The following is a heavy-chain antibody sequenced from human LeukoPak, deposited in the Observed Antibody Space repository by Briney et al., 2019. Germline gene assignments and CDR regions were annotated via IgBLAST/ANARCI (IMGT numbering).Heavy chain of an antibody. CDR2: IIPIFGIA. Sequence: SVKVSCKASGGTFSSYAISWVRQAPGQGLEWMGGIIPIFGIANYAQKFQGRVTITADESTSTAYMELSSLRSEDTAVYYCARSHIVVVTAILHYYYGMDVWGQGTTVTVSS. J-gene: IGHJ6*02. CDR1: GGTFSSYA. V-gene: IGHV1-69*13. CDR3: ARSHIVVVTAILHYYYGMDV. D-gene: IGHD2-21*02.